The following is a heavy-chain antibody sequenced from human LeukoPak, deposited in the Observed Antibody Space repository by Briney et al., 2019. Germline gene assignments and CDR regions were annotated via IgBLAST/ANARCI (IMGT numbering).Heavy chain of an antibody. J-gene: IGHJ4*02. Sequence: PSETLSLTCTVSGGSISSGGYYWSWIRQPPGKGLEWIGYIYHSGSTYYNPSLKSRATISVDRSKNQFSLKLSSVTAADTAVYYCARVWGSSSSYFDYWGQGTLVTVSS. CDR2: IYHSGST. CDR3: ARVWGSSSSYFDY. V-gene: IGHV4-30-2*01. D-gene: IGHD6-6*01. CDR1: GGSISSGGYY.